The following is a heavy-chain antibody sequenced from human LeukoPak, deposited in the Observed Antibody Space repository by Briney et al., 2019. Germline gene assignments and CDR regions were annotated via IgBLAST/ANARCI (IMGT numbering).Heavy chain of an antibody. Sequence: GASVKVSCKASGYTFTGYYMHWVRQAPGQGLEWMGCINPNSGGTNYAQKFQGWVTMTRDTSISTAYMELSRLRSDDTAVYYCARGIDIVVVPAAMLFDPWGQGTLVTVSS. CDR3: ARGIDIVVVPAAMLFDP. V-gene: IGHV1-2*04. CDR1: GYTFTGYY. CDR2: INPNSGGT. D-gene: IGHD2-2*01. J-gene: IGHJ5*02.